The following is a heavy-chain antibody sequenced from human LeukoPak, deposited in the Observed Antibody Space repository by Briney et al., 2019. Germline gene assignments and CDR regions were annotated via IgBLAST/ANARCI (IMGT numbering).Heavy chain of an antibody. Sequence: SETLSLTCTVSGGSISSYYWSWIRQPPGKGLEWIGYIYYSGSTNYNPSLKSRVTISVDTSKSQFSLKLSSVTAADTAVYYCARLTPGDYYDSSGPLVDYWGQGTLVTVSS. CDR2: IYYSGST. V-gene: IGHV4-59*01. CDR3: ARLTPGDYYDSSGPLVDY. J-gene: IGHJ4*02. CDR1: GGSISSYY. D-gene: IGHD3-22*01.